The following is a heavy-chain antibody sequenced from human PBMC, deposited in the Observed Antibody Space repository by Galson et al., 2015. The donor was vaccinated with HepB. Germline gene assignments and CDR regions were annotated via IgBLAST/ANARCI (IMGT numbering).Heavy chain of an antibody. Sequence: SLRLSYAASGFIFSDYSMHWVRQAPGKGLEWVTVISYDGSKEYYADSVKGRFTISRDNSKNTLSLQMNSLRPEDTALYYCARGRKLGDADSTGFYSYFDNWGQGTLVTVSS. CDR3: ARGRKLGDADSTGFYSYFDN. J-gene: IGHJ4*02. CDR1: GFIFSDYS. D-gene: IGHD6-19*01. CDR2: ISYDGSKE. V-gene: IGHV3-30-3*01.